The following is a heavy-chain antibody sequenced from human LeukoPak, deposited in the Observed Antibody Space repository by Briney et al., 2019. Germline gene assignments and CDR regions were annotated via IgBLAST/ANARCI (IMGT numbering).Heavy chain of an antibody. CDR1: GYTFTSYG. D-gene: IGHD6-6*01. Sequence: HWASVKVSCKASGYTFTSYGISWVRQAPGQGLEWMGWISAYNGNTNYAQKLQGRVTMTTDTSTSTAYMELRSLRSDDTAVYYCARDPRSGEKYSSSYWGQGTLVTVSS. CDR3: ARDPRSGEKYSSSY. V-gene: IGHV1-18*01. J-gene: IGHJ4*02. CDR2: ISAYNGNT.